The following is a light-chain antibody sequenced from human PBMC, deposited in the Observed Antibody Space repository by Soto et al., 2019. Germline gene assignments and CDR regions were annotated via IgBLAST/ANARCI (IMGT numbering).Light chain of an antibody. CDR2: AAS. J-gene: IGKJ3*01. CDR3: QQYDTSPCT. V-gene: IGKV3-20*01. Sequence: EIVLTQSPGTLSLSPGERATLSCRASQSVSSSYLAWHQQKPGQAPRLLIYAASSRATGIPDRFSGSGSGTDFTLTISRLDPEDFAVYYCQQYDTSPCTFGPGTKVDIK. CDR1: QSVSSSY.